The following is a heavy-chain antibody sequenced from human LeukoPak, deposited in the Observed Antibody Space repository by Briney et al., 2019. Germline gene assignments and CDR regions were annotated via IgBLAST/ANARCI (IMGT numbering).Heavy chain of an antibody. D-gene: IGHD3-16*02. V-gene: IGHV3-21*01. CDR1: GFTFSSYT. Sequence: GGSLRLSCAASGFTFSSYTMNWVRQAPGKGLEWVSSISISSSSIYYADSVKGRFTISRDNAKNSLYLQMNSLRAEDTAVYYCARDRSPEGFDYWGQGTLVTVSS. CDR3: ARDRSPEGFDY. CDR2: ISISSSSI. J-gene: IGHJ4*02.